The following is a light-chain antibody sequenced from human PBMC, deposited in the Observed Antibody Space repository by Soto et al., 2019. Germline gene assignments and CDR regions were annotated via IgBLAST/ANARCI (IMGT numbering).Light chain of an antibody. Sequence: EIVLTQSPASLSLSPGERATLSCRASQSVSSYLAWYQQKPGQAPRLLIYDASNRATGIPARFSGSGSGTEFTLTISRLEPEDFAVYYCQQYGSSPALTFGGGTKVDIK. CDR2: DAS. CDR1: QSVSSY. J-gene: IGKJ4*01. CDR3: QQYGSSPALT. V-gene: IGKV3-20*01.